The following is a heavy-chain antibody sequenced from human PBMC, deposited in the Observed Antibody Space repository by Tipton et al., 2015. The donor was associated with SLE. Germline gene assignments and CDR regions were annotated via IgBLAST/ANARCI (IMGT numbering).Heavy chain of an antibody. CDR3: ARLGTEWAYVDV. Sequence: LRLSCAVYGGSFSGYYWSWIRQPPGKGLEWIGEINHSGSAIYNPSLKSRVTVSVDRSNNQFSLKLRSVTAADTAVYYCARLGTEWAYVDVWGKGTTVTVSS. CDR1: GGSFSGYY. CDR2: INHSGSA. V-gene: IGHV4-34*01. D-gene: IGHD1-14*01. J-gene: IGHJ6*04.